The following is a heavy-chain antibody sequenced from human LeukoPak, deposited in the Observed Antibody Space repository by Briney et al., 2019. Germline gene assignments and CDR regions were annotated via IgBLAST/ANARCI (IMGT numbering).Heavy chain of an antibody. V-gene: IGHV1-18*01. CDR2: ISAYNGNT. J-gene: IGHJ5*02. Sequence: ASVTVSCKASGYTFTSYGISWLRQAPAQGLEWMGWISAYNGNTNYAQKLQGRVTMTTNTSTSTDYLELRSLRSDHTAVYYCARDQGLLDYGSGNWFAPWPQETLVTVSS. D-gene: IGHD3-10*01. CDR1: GYTFTSYG. CDR3: ARDQGLLDYGSGNWFAP.